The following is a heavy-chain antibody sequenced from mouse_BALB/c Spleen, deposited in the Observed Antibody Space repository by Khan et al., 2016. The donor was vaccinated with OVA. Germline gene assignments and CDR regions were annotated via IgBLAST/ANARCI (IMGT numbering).Heavy chain of an antibody. V-gene: IGHV6-6*02. D-gene: IGHD2-3*01. J-gene: IGHJ3*01. Sequence: EVKLEESGGGLVQPGGSMKLSCVASGFTFSNFWMNWVRQSPEKGLEWVAEIRLKSNNYATHYAESVTGRFTISRDDSKSSVYLQMNNLRAEDTGNYSCNWPGGYYDWFAYWGQGTLVTVSA. CDR2: IRLKSNNYAT. CDR3: NWPGGYYDWFAY. CDR1: GFTFSNFW.